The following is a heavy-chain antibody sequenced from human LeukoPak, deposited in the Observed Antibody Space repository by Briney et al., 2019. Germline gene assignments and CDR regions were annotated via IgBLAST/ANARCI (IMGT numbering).Heavy chain of an antibody. D-gene: IGHD5-18*01. CDR3: ARLYGNNYVAY. V-gene: IGHV4-61*02. J-gene: IGHJ4*02. CDR1: GGSISSGSYY. Sequence: SETLSLTCTVSGGSISSGSYYWSWIRQPAGKGLEWIGRIYTSGGTNYNPSLKSRVTISVDRSKNQFSLKLSSVTAADTAVYYCARLYGNNYVAYWGQGTLVTVSS. CDR2: IYTSGGT.